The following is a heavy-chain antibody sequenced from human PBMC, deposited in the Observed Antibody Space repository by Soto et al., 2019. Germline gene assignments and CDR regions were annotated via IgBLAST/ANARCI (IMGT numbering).Heavy chain of an antibody. J-gene: IGHJ6*02. Sequence: GGSLRLSCAASGFTFSSYAMSWVRQAPGKGLEWVSAISGSGGSTYYADSVKGRFTISRDNSKNTLYLQMNSLRAEDTAVYYCAKYDTSYYYDSSGYFYYYYGMDVWGQGATVTVSS. CDR2: ISGSGGST. D-gene: IGHD3-22*01. CDR1: GFTFSSYA. CDR3: AKYDTSYYYDSSGYFYYYYGMDV. V-gene: IGHV3-23*01.